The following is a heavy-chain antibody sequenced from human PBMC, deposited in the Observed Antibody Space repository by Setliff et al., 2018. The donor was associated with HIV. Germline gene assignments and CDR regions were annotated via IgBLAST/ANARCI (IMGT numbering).Heavy chain of an antibody. CDR2: IYSDGRT. V-gene: IGHV3-53*01. CDR3: AKGVKWYDP. J-gene: IGHJ5*02. CDR1: GGSTSSSSNY. D-gene: IGHD3-16*01. Sequence: ETLSLTCTVSGGSTSSSSNYWGWIRQPPGKGLEWVSFIYSDGRTYYADSVKGRFTISRDDSKNTLYLQMYSLRVDDTATYYCAKGVKWYDPWGQGTLVTVSS.